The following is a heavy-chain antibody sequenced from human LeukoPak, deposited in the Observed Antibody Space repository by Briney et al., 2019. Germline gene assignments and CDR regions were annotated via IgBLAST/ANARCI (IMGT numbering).Heavy chain of an antibody. V-gene: IGHV4-39*07. CDR1: GGSISSSSYY. J-gene: IGHJ4*02. CDR2: IYYSGST. Sequence: SEALSLTCTVSGGSISSSSYYWGWIRQPPGKGLEWIGSIYYSGSTYYSPSLKSRVTISVDTSKNQFSLKLSSVTAADTAVYYCARGCSRCGPSIDYWGQGTLVTVSS. CDR3: ARGCSRCGPSIDY. D-gene: IGHD2-21*01.